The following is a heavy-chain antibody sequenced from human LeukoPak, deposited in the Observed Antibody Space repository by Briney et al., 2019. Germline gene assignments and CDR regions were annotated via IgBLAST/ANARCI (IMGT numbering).Heavy chain of an antibody. CDR2: IKQDGSEK. D-gene: IGHD5-12*01. Sequence: GGSLRLSCAASGFTFSSYWMSWVRQAPGKGLERVANIKQDGSEKYYVDSVKGRFTISRDNAKNPLYLQMNSLRAEDTAVYYCARERNSGYDWYFDYWGQGTLVTVSS. J-gene: IGHJ4*02. V-gene: IGHV3-7*01. CDR1: GFTFSSYW. CDR3: ARERNSGYDWYFDY.